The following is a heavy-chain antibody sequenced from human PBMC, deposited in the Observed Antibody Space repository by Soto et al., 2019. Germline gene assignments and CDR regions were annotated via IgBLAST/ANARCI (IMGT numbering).Heavy chain of an antibody. V-gene: IGHV4-4*07. Sequence: SETLSLTCTVSGASISGYYWSWIRKSAGKGLEWIGRIYATRTTDYNPSLKSRVMMSVDTSKKQFSLRLRSVTAADTAVYYCVRDGTKTLRDWFDPWGQGISVTVSS. CDR2: IYATRTT. CDR1: GASISGYY. CDR3: VRDGTKTLRDWFDP. J-gene: IGHJ5*02. D-gene: IGHD1-1*01.